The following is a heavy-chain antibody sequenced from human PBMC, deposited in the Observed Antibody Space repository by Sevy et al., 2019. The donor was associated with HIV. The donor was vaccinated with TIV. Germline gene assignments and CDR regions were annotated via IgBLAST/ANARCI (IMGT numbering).Heavy chain of an antibody. J-gene: IGHJ6*02. V-gene: IGHV3-30*18. CDR3: AKWMGYGSGSLHRGAYYYGMDV. CDR1: GFTFSSYG. CDR2: ISYDGSNK. Sequence: GGSLRLSCAASGFTFSSYGMHWVRQAPGKGLEWVAVISYDGSNKYYADSVKGRFTISRDNSKNTLYLQMNSLRAEDTAVYYCAKWMGYGSGSLHRGAYYYGMDVWGQGTTVTVSS. D-gene: IGHD3-10*01.